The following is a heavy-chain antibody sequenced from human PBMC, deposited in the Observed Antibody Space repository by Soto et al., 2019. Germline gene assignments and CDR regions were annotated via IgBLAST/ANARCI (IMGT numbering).Heavy chain of an antibody. J-gene: IGHJ6*02. CDR2: IDPSDSYT. V-gene: IGHV5-10-1*01. CDR3: ARPYSSGEDTDV. CDR1: GYNFISYW. Sequence: LKISCKGSGYNFISYWISWVRQMPGKGLEWMGRIDPSDSYTNYSPSFQGHVTISADKSISTAYLQWSSLKASDTAMYYCARPYSSGEDTDVWGQGTTVTVSS. D-gene: IGHD3-22*01.